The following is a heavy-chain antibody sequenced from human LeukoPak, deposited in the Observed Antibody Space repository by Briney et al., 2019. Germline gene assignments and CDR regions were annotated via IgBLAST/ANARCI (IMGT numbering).Heavy chain of an antibody. J-gene: IGHJ4*02. CDR3: ARHYCSSTSCYIDC. Sequence: PSETLSLTCTVSGGSISSYYWSWIRQPPGKGLEWIGYIYTSGSTNYNPSLKSRVTISVDTSKNQFSLKLSSVTAADTAVYYCARHYCSSTSCYIDCWGQGTLVTVSS. CDR2: IYTSGST. V-gene: IGHV4-4*09. CDR1: GGSISSYY. D-gene: IGHD2-2*01.